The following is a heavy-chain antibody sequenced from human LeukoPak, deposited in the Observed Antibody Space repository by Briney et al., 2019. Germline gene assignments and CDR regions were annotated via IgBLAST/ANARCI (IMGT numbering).Heavy chain of an antibody. V-gene: IGHV3-74*01. J-gene: IGHJ3*02. CDR3: IAAAGTSEAFDI. CDR1: GFTFSSYW. Sequence: GGSLRLSCAASGFTFSSYWMHWVRQAPGKGLVWVSRINSDGTSTSYADSVKGRFTISRDNAKNTLYLQMNSLRAEDTAVYYCIAAAGTSEAFDIWGQGTMVTVSS. CDR2: INSDGTST. D-gene: IGHD6-13*01.